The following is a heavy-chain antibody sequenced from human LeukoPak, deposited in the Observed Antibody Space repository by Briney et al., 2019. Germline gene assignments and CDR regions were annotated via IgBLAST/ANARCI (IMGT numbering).Heavy chain of an antibody. D-gene: IGHD6-19*01. J-gene: IGHJ3*02. CDR2: VYYGRTT. CDR1: AGSISSSSHH. CDR3: ARGEIAVAPKPGGESHYAFDI. Sequence: SETLSLTCTVSAGSISSSSHHWGWIRQSPGKGLEWIGSVYYGRTTYYNPSLNSRVTIFVVTSKNQLSLQLNSVTAADTAVYYCARGEIAVAPKPGGESHYAFDIWGQGTMVTVSS. V-gene: IGHV4-39*02.